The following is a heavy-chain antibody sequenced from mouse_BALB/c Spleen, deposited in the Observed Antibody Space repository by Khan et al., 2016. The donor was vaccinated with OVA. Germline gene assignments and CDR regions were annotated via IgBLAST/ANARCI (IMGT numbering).Heavy chain of an antibody. CDR3: ARHGSTSWFAY. Sequence: VQLQQSGPELMKPGASVKISCKASGYSFTSYYIHWVKQSHGKTLEWIGYIDPFNGGSTYNQKFKVKATLTVDKSSSTAYMHLSSLTSEASAVYYGARHGSTSWFAYWGQGTLVTVSA. CDR1: GYSFTSYY. V-gene: IGHV1-31*01. J-gene: IGHJ3*01. CDR2: IDPFNGGS. D-gene: IGHD1-1*01.